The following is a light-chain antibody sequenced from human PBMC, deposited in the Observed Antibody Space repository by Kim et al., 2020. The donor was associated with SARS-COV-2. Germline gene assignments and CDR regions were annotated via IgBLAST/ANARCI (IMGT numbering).Light chain of an antibody. CDR3: NSRDNSRDHVV. Sequence: ALGQTVRITCQGDSLRTYSASWYQQKPGQAPVLVIYGKNSRPSRIPDRFSGSTSGNTASLTITGAQAEDEGDYYCNSRDNSRDHVVFGGGTRLTVL. CDR1: SLRTYS. V-gene: IGLV3-19*01. J-gene: IGLJ2*01. CDR2: GKN.